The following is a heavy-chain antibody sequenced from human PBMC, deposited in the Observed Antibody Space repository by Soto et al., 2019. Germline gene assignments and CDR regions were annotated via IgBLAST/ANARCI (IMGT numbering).Heavy chain of an antibody. CDR3: ARGSTTPPGYYYYGMDV. CDR2: INPNSGGT. J-gene: IGHJ6*02. Sequence: ASVKVSCKASGYTFTGYYMHWARQAPGQGLEWMGWINPNSGGTNYAQKFQGRVTMTRDTSISTAYMELSRLRSDDTAVYYCARGSTTPPGYYYYGMDVWGQGTTVTVAS. V-gene: IGHV1-2*02. D-gene: IGHD2-2*01. CDR1: GYTFTGYY.